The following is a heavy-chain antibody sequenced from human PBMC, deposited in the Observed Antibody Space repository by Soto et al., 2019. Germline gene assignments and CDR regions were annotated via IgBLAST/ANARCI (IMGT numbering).Heavy chain of an antibody. V-gene: IGHV1-69*01. CDR2: IIPIFGTA. CDR1: GGTFSSYA. Sequence: QVQLVQSGAEVKKPGSSVKVSCKASGGTFSSYAISWVRQAPGQGLEWMGGIIPIFGTANYAQKFQGRVTITADESTSTAYMEPSSLRSEDTAVYYCARQGYSYGTYTPLYNWFDPWGQGTLVTVSS. J-gene: IGHJ5*02. D-gene: IGHD5-18*01. CDR3: ARQGYSYGTYTPLYNWFDP.